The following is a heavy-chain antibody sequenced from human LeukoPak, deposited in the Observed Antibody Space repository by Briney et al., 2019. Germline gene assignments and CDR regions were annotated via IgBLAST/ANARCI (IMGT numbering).Heavy chain of an antibody. D-gene: IGHD3-3*01. CDR2: ISYDGSNK. J-gene: IGHJ4*02. CDR3: ARDIQPDDFWSGYYDY. CDR1: GFTFSSYS. V-gene: IGHV3-30*03. Sequence: GGSLRLSCAASGFTFSSYSMNWVRQAPGKGLEWVAVISYDGSNKYYADSVKGRFTISRDNSKNTLYLQMNSLRAEDTAVYYCARDIQPDDFWSGYYDYWGQGTLVTVSS.